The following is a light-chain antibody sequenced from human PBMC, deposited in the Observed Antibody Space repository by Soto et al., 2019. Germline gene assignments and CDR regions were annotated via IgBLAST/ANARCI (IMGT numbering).Light chain of an antibody. CDR3: QQYGSSLT. CDR1: QSISNY. V-gene: IGKV1-39*01. J-gene: IGKJ4*01. CDR2: AAS. Sequence: DIQMTQSQTSLSASAGDRVTITCRASQSISNYLNWSTQKPGQDPQLLIYAASSLQSGIPDRFSGSGSGTDFTLTIRRLEPEEFAVYDCQQYGSSLTGGGGNQVDIK.